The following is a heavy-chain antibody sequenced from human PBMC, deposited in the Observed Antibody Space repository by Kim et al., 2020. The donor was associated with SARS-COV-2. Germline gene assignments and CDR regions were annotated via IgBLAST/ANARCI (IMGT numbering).Heavy chain of an antibody. CDR1: GFTFSSYA. V-gene: IGHV3-23*01. D-gene: IGHD4-17*01. CDR3: AKVLSYGDSRVGYYYYGMDV. J-gene: IGHJ6*02. Sequence: GGSLRLSCAASGFTFSSYAMSWVRQAPGKGLEWVSAISGSGGSTYYADSVKGRFTISRDNSKNTLYLQMNSLRAEDTAVYYCAKVLSYGDSRVGYYYYGMDVWGQGTTVTVSS. CDR2: ISGSGGST.